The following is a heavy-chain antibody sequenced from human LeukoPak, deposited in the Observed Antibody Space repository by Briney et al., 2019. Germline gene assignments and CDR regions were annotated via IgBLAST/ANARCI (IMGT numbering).Heavy chain of an antibody. V-gene: IGHV3-48*03. Sequence: PGGSLRLSCATSEFTFSNYEMNWVRQAPGKGLEWVSHISTGGSSIYYADSVKGRFTISRDNTKNSLFLQMNSLRAEDTAVYYCARGSYHYDTSGYYRLDYWGQEPWSPSPQ. CDR2: ISTGGSSI. D-gene: IGHD3-22*01. CDR1: EFTFSNYE. J-gene: IGHJ4*01. CDR3: ARGSYHYDTSGYYRLDY.